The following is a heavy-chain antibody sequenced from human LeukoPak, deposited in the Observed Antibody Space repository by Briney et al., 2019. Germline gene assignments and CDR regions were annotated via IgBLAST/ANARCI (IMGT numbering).Heavy chain of an antibody. CDR1: GGSFSGYY. CDR3: ARSPPGNRGGDCYMPIDY. CDR2: INHSGST. V-gene: IGHV4-34*01. Sequence: PSETLSLTCAVYGGSFSGYYWSWIRQPPGKGLEWIGEINHSGSTNYNPSLKSRVTISVDTSKNQFSLKLSSVTAADTAVYYCARSPPGNRGGDCYMPIDYWGQGTLVTVSS. J-gene: IGHJ4*02. D-gene: IGHD2-21*02.